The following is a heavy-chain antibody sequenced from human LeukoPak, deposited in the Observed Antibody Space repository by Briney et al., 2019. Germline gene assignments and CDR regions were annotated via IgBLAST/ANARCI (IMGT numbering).Heavy chain of an antibody. CDR3: ASLYGSGSYLNY. J-gene: IGHJ4*02. CDR2: ISAYSGNT. Sequence: ASVKVSCKASGYTFTSYGISWVRQAPGQGLEWMGWISAYSGNTNYAQKLQGRVTMTTDTSTSTAYMELRSLRSDDTAVYYCASLYGSGSYLNYCGQGTLVTVSS. D-gene: IGHD3-10*01. CDR1: GYTFTSYG. V-gene: IGHV1-18*01.